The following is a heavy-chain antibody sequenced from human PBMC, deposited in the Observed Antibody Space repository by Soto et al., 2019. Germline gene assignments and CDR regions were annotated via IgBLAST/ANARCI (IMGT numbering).Heavy chain of an antibody. V-gene: IGHV1-18*01. D-gene: IGHD3-10*01. CDR2: ISAYNGNT. CDR3: AGNAPRYGSGSYPSH. J-gene: IGHJ4*02. CDR1: GYTFTSYG. Sequence: GASVKVSCKASGYTFTSYGISWVRQAPGQGLEWMGWISAYNGNTNYAQKLQGRVTMTTDTSTSTAYMELRSLRSDDTAVYYCAGNAPRYGSGSYPSHWGQGTLVTVSS.